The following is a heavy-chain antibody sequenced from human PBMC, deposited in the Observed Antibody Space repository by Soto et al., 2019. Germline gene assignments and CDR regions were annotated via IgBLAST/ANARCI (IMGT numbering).Heavy chain of an antibody. CDR2: ILPFSDIT. J-gene: IGHJ6*02. D-gene: IGHD2-2*01. Sequence: QVQLVQSGAEVKKPGSSVKVSCKASGGTFSSYAISWVRQATGQGLEWMGGILPFSDITNYAKKFQGRVTITADESTSTAYMKLSSLRSEDTGVYYCARSQGSSTSLEIYYYYYYGMDVWGQGTTVTVSS. CDR3: ARSQGSSTSLEIYYYYYYGMDV. CDR1: GGTFSSYA. V-gene: IGHV1-69*01.